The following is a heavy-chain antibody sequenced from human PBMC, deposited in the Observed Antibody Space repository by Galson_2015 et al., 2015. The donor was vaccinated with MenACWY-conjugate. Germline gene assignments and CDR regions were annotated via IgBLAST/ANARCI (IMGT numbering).Heavy chain of an antibody. CDR3: ARDLGEDTTIFFDY. CDR2: ISAYNGNT. Sequence: SVKVSCKASGYTFTMFGISWVRQAPGQGLEWMGWISAYNGNTNYAQKFQGRVTMTTDTSTSTAYMELRSLRSDDTAVYYCARDLGEDTTIFFDYWGQGTLVTVSS. V-gene: IGHV1-18*01. J-gene: IGHJ4*02. D-gene: IGHD3-9*01. CDR1: GYTFTMFG.